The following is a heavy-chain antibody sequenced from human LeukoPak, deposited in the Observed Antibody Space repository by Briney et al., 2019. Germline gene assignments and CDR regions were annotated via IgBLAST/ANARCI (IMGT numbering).Heavy chain of an antibody. CDR1: GVSVSSVTYY. Sequence: SSETLSLTCTVSGVSVSSVTYYWGWIRQPPGKGLEWIGSIYYRGSTYYNPSLKSRVTIFVDTSKNQFSLKVSSVTAADTALYYCARPPNWNLDAFDIWGQGAVVTVSS. J-gene: IGHJ3*02. D-gene: IGHD1-20*01. CDR2: IYYRGST. V-gene: IGHV4-39*01. CDR3: ARPPNWNLDAFDI.